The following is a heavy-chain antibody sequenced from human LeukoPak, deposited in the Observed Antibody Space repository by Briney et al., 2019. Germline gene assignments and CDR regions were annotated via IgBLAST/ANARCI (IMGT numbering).Heavy chain of an antibody. D-gene: IGHD2-2*01. CDR2: IKQDGSEK. CDR3: ARDRYCSSTSCYVFDY. CDR1: GFTFSSYW. V-gene: IGHV3-7*01. J-gene: IGHJ4*02. Sequence: GGSLRLSCAASGFTFSSYWMSWVRQAPGKGLEWVANIKQDGSEKYYVDSVKGRFTISRDNAKNSLYLQMNSLRAEDTAVYYCARDRYCSSTSCYVFDYWGQGTLVTVSS.